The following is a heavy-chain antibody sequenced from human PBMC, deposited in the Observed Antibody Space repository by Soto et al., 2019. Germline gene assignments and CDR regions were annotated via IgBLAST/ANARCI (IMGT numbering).Heavy chain of an antibody. V-gene: IGHV6-1*01. D-gene: IGHD6-19*01. CDR1: GDSVSRNSAA. CDR2: TYYRSKWYN. CDR3: AREYETGWST. Sequence: SQTLSLTYAISGDSVSRNSAAWNWIRQSPSRGLEWLGRTYYRSKWYNEYALSLKSRIAINPDTWKNQFSLELNSVTPDDTAVYYCAREYETGWSTWGQGTLVTVSS. J-gene: IGHJ4*02.